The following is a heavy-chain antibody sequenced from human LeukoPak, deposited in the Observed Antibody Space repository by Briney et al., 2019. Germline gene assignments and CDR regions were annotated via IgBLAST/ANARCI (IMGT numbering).Heavy chain of an antibody. CDR1: GFTFSIFG. Sequence: GGSLRLSCAASGFTFSIFGLNWVRQAPGRGPEWISYIDGRSGITYHADSVQGRFTISRDDARESVFLQMDGLRVDDTAVYYCARTYVGRGPPGDAFDNWGPGTWVIVSA. D-gene: IGHD3-10*02. J-gene: IGHJ3*02. CDR2: IDGRSGIT. V-gene: IGHV3-48*01. CDR3: ARTYVGRGPPGDAFDN.